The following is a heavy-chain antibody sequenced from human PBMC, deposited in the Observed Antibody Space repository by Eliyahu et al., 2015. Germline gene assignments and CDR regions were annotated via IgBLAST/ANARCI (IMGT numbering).Heavy chain of an antibody. D-gene: IGHD6-13*01. CDR3: AKDRQSWFLDY. J-gene: IGHJ4*02. V-gene: IGHV3-30*18. CDR1: GFTFSSYG. Sequence: QVQLVESGGGVVXPGRSLRLSCAASGFTFSSYGMHWVRQAPGKGLEWVAVISYDGSNKYYADSVKGRFTISRDNSKNTLYLQMNSLRAEDTAVYYCAKDRQSWFLDYWGQGTWSPSPQ. CDR2: ISYDGSNK.